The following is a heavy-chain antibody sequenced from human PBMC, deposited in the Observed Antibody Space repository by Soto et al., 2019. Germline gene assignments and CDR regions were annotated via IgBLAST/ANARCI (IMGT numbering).Heavy chain of an antibody. CDR3: ARGLGGRMDD. V-gene: IGHV1-69*08. CDR1: GTTFSSYT. J-gene: IGHJ6*02. Sequence: QVQLVQSGAEVKKPGSSVRVSCKASGTTFSSYTMSWVRQAPGQGLEWMGRINPILGETNSAQKFQGRVTLTADKSTNTAYMQLNSLRLEDTAVYYCARGLGGRMDDWGQGTTVTVSS. CDR2: INPILGET. D-gene: IGHD3-16*01.